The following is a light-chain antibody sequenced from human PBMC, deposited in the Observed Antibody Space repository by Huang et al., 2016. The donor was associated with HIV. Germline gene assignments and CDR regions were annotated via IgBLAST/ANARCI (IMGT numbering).Light chain of an antibody. CDR1: RDIKTY. J-gene: IGKJ1*01. V-gene: IGKV1-9*01. CDR2: AAS. Sequence: IQLTQSPSSLSASVGDRVTITCRASRDIKTYLAWFHQRPGRAPKFLIFAASFLESGVPSRFSGSGSGPEFTLTINGLQPEDFGTYYCQQVDSYPRTFGQGTNVDVK. CDR3: QQVDSYPRT.